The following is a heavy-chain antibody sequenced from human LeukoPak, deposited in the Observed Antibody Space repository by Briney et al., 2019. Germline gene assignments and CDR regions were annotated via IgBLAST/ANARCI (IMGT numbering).Heavy chain of an antibody. CDR2: IMPLFGTA. D-gene: IGHD5-24*01. V-gene: IGHV1-69*05. J-gene: IGHJ6*03. CDR1: GGTFNSYA. Sequence: SVKVSCKASGGTFNSYAISWVRQAPGQGLERMGGIMPLFGTANYAQEFQGRVTFTTDESASTAYMEVSSLRSEDTAVYYCASGSLGDGYGVGDYYQYMDVWGKGTTVTVSS. CDR3: ASGSLGDGYGVGDYYQYMDV.